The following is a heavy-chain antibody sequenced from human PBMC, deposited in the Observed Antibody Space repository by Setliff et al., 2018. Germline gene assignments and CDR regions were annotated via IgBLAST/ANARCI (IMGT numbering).Heavy chain of an antibody. D-gene: IGHD6-19*01. J-gene: IGHJ6*03. CDR1: GGSFSTYY. V-gene: IGHV4-39*07. Sequence: PSETLSLTCTVSGGSFSTYYWAWIRRLPGRGLEWIGSLHRVGTFFYNPSLVSRATVSVDTSTSQFSLRLASVTAADSAVYFCARYPRRGNGWYPYYVDVWGKGTTVTVSS. CDR2: LHRVGTF. CDR3: ARYPRRGNGWYPYYVDV.